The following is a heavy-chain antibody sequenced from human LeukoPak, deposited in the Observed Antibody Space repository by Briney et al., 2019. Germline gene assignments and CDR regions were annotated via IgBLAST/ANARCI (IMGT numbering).Heavy chain of an antibody. V-gene: IGHV3-73*01. D-gene: IGHD6-13*01. CDR2: IRSKANSYAT. CDR1: GFTFSGSA. J-gene: IGHJ6*03. CDR3: TSTRIAAAGYYYYYMDV. Sequence: GGSLRLSCAASGFTFSGSAMHWVRQASGKGLEWVGRIRSKANSYATAYAASVKGRFTISRDDSKNAAYLQMNSLKTEDTAVYYCTSTRIAAAGYYYYYMDVWGKGTTVTVSS.